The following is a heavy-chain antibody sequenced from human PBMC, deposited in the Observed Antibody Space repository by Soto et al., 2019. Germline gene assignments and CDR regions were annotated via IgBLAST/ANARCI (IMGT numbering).Heavy chain of an antibody. CDR1: GYTFTSYG. CDR2: ITAYNFDT. D-gene: IGHD3-10*01. CDR3: ASGFYGAGSYYSLDY. J-gene: IGHJ4*02. V-gene: IGHV1-18*01. Sequence: QVQLVQSGAEVKKPGASVKVSCKVSGYTFTSYGINWVRQAPGQGLEWMGWITAYNFDTNYSQKFQGRVTMTIDTSTSTAYMELRSLTSDDKAVYYCASGFYGAGSYYSLDYWGRGTLVTVSS.